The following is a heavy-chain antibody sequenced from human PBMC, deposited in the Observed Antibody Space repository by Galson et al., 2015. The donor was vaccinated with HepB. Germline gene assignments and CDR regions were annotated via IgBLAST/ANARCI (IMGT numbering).Heavy chain of an antibody. J-gene: IGHJ4*02. Sequence: SLRLSCAASGLTFNDYAMSWVRQAPGKGLEWVSTISGGGARAFYADSVKGRFTISRDNSQNTVSLQMNSLRAEDTAIYYRAKGGHKSCFDYWGQGTLVTVSS. V-gene: IGHV3-23*01. CDR1: GLTFNDYA. D-gene: IGHD2-21*01. CDR3: AKGGHKSCFDY. CDR2: ISGGGARA.